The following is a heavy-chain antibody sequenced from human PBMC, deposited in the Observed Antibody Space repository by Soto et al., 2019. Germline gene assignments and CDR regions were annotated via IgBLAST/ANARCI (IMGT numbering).Heavy chain of an antibody. CDR1: GGSISSYY. CDR2: FYYSGST. J-gene: IGHJ6*02. CDR3: ARDEAYSGYDV. D-gene: IGHD5-12*01. Sequence: SETLSLTCTVSGGSISSYYWSWLRQPPGKGLEWIGYFYYSGSTNYNPSLKSRVTISVDTSKNQFSLKLSSVTAADAAVYYCARDEAYSGYDVWGQGTTVTVSS. V-gene: IGHV4-59*01.